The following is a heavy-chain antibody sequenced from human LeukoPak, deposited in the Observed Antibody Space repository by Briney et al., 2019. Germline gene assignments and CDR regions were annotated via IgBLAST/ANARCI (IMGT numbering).Heavy chain of an antibody. V-gene: IGHV3-23*01. Sequence: PGGSLRLSCAASGFTFSNYAMSWVRQAPGKGLEWVSAISGSGGSTYYADSVKGRFTISRDNSKNTLYLQMNSLRAEDTAVYYCAKVPTGYCSGGSCYLDYWGQGTLVTVPS. CDR1: GFTFSNYA. D-gene: IGHD2-15*01. J-gene: IGHJ4*02. CDR2: ISGSGGST. CDR3: AKVPTGYCSGGSCYLDY.